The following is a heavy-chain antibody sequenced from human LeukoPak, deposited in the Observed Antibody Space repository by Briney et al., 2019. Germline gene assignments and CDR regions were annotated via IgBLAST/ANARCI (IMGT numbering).Heavy chain of an antibody. CDR3: ARDISYTNWFDP. D-gene: IGHD1-26*01. CDR2: INSDGSST. V-gene: IGHV3-74*01. CDR1: GFTFSSYW. Sequence: GGSLRLSCAASGFTFSSYWMHWVRQVPGKGLVWVSRINSDGSSTSYADSVKGRFTISRDNAKNTLYLQMNSLRAEDTAVYYCARDISYTNWFDPWGRGTLVTVSS. J-gene: IGHJ5*02.